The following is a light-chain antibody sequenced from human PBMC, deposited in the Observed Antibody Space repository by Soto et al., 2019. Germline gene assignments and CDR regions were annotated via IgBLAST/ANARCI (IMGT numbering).Light chain of an antibody. CDR3: QSYDSSLSALV. CDR2: TNS. J-gene: IGLJ3*02. CDR1: SSNIGAGYD. V-gene: IGLV1-40*01. Sequence: QSVLTQPPSVSGAPGQGVTISSAGTSSNIGAGYDVHWYQQVPGTAPKLLIYTNSNRPSGVPDRFSGSKSGTSASLAITGLQAADEADYYCQSYDSSLSALVFGGGTKVTVL.